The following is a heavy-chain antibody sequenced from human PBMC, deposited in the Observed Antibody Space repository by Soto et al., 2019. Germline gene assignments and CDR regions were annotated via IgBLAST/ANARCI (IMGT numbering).Heavy chain of an antibody. V-gene: IGHV1-46*01. D-gene: IGHD4-17*01. CDR1: GYTFTIYY. J-gene: IGHJ3*02. Sequence: ASVKVSCKASGYTFTIYYMHWVRQAPGQGLEWMGIINPSGGSTSYAQKLQGRVTMTTDTSTSTAYMELRSLRSDDTAVYYCASCLDLSGDYVGSVPDDAFDIWGQGTMVTVSS. CDR3: ASCLDLSGDYVGSVPDDAFDI. CDR2: INPSGGST.